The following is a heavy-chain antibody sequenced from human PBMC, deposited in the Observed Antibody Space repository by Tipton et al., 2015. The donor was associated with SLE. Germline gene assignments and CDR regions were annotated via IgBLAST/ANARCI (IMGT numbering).Heavy chain of an antibody. V-gene: IGHV4-61*02. CDR1: GDSVTGDTYY. CDR3: ARAVAPSRYAFQI. Sequence: TLSLTCTVSGDSVTGDTYYWSWIRQPAGKELEWIGRLYDSGDTNYNPSFSSRVTISVDTSKNQFSLRFNSVTAADTAVYYCARAVAPSRYAFQIWGQGTIVTVSS. J-gene: IGHJ3*02. D-gene: IGHD4-23*01. CDR2: LYDSGDT.